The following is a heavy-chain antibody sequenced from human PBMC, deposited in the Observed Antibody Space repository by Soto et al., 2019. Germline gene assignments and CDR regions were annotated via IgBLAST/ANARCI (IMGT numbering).Heavy chain of an antibody. CDR2: INPNSGGT. J-gene: IGHJ5*02. D-gene: IGHD5-18*01. CDR1: GYTFTGYY. CDR3: ASANSYGYHSFAP. Sequence: GASVKVSCKASGYTFTGYYMHWVRQAPGQGLEWMGWINPNSGGTNYAQKFQGWVTMTRDTSISTAYMELSRLRSDDTAVYYCASANSYGYHSFAPGGQGTLVTFPS. V-gene: IGHV1-2*04.